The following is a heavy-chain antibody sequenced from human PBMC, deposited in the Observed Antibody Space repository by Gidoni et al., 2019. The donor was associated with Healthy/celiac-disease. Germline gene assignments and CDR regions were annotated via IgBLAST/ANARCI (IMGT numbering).Heavy chain of an antibody. CDR2: ISGSGGST. J-gene: IGHJ3*02. CDR3: AKVLVVYDSSGYYFTGDAFDI. Sequence: EVQLLESGGGLVQPGGSLRLSCAASGFTFSSYAISWVRQAPGKGLEWVSAISGSGGSTYYADSVKGRFTISRENSKNTLYLQMNSLRAEDTAVYYCAKVLVVYDSSGYYFTGDAFDIWGQGTMVTVSS. V-gene: IGHV3-23*01. CDR1: GFTFSSYA. D-gene: IGHD3-22*01.